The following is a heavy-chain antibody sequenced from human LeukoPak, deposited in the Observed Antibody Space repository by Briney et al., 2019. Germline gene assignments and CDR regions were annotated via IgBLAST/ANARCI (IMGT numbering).Heavy chain of an antibody. V-gene: IGHV4-59*08. CDR1: GGSMSSYY. CDR2: ISYSGST. D-gene: IGHD2-21*02. J-gene: IGHJ5*02. Sequence: PSETLSLTCTVSGGSMSSYYWSWIRQPPGKGLEWIGYISYSGSTNYNPSLKSRITISVDTSKNQFSLKLSSVTAADTAVYYCARSGVTALSRVDPWGQGTLVTVSS. CDR3: ARSGVTALSRVDP.